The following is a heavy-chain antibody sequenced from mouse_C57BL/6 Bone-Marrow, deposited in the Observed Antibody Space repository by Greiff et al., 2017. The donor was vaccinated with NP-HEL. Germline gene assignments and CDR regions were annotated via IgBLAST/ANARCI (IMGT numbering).Heavy chain of an antibody. CDR2: IYPGSGNT. CDR1: GYSFTSYY. CDR3: AREGYDYYWYFDV. J-gene: IGHJ1*03. V-gene: IGHV1-66*01. Sequence: QVQLQQSGPELVKPGASVKISCKASGYSFTSYYIHWVKQRPGQGLEWIGWIYPGSGNTKYNEKFKGKATLTADTSSSTAYMQLSSLTSEDSAVYYGAREGYDYYWYFDVWGTGTTVTVSS. D-gene: IGHD2-4*01.